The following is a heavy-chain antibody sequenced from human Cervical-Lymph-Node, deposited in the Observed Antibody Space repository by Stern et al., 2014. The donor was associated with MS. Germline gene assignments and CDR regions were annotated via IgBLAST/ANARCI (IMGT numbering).Heavy chain of an antibody. CDR2: IYPDDSDT. CDR3: ARRGMDV. Sequence: VQLVQSGAEVKKPGESLTISCKGFGYSFNIYWIAWVRQRPGKGLEWMGIIYPDDSDTGYSPSFQGQVTFSVDKSISTAYLQWSSLKPSDTATYFCARRGMDVWCQGTSVTVSS. CDR1: GYSFNIYW. J-gene: IGHJ6*02. V-gene: IGHV5-51*01.